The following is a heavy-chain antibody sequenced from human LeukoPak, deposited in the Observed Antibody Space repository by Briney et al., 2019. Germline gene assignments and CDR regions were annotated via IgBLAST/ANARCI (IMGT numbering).Heavy chain of an antibody. Sequence: GESLKISCKASGYRFTSDWIARVRQMPGKGLEWMGIIYPGDSDTRYSPSFQGQVTISADKSISTAYLQWSSLKASDTAIYYCARHPFDWGRGTLVTVSS. CDR3: ARHPFD. V-gene: IGHV5-51*01. CDR2: IYPGDSDT. J-gene: IGHJ4*02. CDR1: GYRFTSDW.